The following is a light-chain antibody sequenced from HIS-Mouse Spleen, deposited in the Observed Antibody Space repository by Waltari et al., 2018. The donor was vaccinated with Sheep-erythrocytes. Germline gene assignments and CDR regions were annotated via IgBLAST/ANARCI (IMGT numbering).Light chain of an antibody. CDR3: CSYAGSYNHV. Sequence: QSALTQPRSVSGSPGQSVTISCTGTSSDVGGYNYVSWYQQHPGKAPKLMIYDVSKRPSGVPDRFSGSKSGNTASLTISGLQAEDEADYYCCSYAGSYNHVFPTGTKVTVL. CDR1: SSDVGGYNY. V-gene: IGLV2-11*01. CDR2: DVS. J-gene: IGLJ1*01.